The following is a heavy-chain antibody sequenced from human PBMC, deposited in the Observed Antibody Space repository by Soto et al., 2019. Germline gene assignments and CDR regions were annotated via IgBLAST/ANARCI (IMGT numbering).Heavy chain of an antibody. CDR3: ARGIAARHSYNWFDP. Sequence: PSETLSLTCTVSGGSISSYYWSWIRQPPGKGLEWIGYIYYSGSTNYNPSLKSRVTISVDTSKNQFSLKLSSVTAADTAVYYCARGIAARHSYNWFDPWGQGTLVTVSS. CDR2: IYYSGST. CDR1: GGSISSYY. V-gene: IGHV4-59*01. J-gene: IGHJ5*02. D-gene: IGHD6-6*01.